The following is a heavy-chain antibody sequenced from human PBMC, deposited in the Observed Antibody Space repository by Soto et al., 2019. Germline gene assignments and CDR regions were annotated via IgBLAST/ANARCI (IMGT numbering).Heavy chain of an antibody. CDR3: ARGGGLLWFGDLFGWFDP. J-gene: IGHJ5*02. V-gene: IGHV1-69*01. Sequence: QVQLVQSVAEVKKPGSSVKVSCKASGGTFSSYAISWVRQAPGQGLEWMGGIIPIFGTANYAQKFQSRVTITADESTRTAYMELISLRSEDTAVYYCARGGGLLWFGDLFGWFDPWGQGTLVTVSS. CDR2: IIPIFGTA. CDR1: GGTFSSYA. D-gene: IGHD3-10*01.